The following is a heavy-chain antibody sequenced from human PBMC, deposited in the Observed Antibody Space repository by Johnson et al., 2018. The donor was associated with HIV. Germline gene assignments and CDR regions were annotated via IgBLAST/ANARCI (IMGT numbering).Heavy chain of an antibody. CDR2: ISYDGSNK. V-gene: IGHV3-30-3*01. J-gene: IGHJ3*02. Sequence: QVQLVESGGGVVQPGRSLRLSCAASGFTFSSYAMHWVRQAPGKGLEWVAVISYDGSNKYYADSVKGRFTISRDNSKNTLYLQMNSLRAEDTAVYYCAKVYDSSGYYSYDAFDIWGQGTMVTVSS. CDR3: AKVYDSSGYYSYDAFDI. CDR1: GFTFSSYA. D-gene: IGHD3-22*01.